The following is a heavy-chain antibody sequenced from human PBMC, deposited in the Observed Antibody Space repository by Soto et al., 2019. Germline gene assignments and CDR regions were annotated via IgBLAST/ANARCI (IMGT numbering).Heavy chain of an antibody. V-gene: IGHV4-39*01. CDR3: TRHITVRYPPKAFDL. CDR2: LYYIGSA. J-gene: IGHJ5*02. Sequence: PSETVSLTCSVSRVSVSSPSFYWAWVRQSPGKGLEWISSLYYIGSAYYSPSLKSRITISADSSRNQFSLKLASVTAADTGLYFCTRHITVRYPPKAFDLRGQGALGTGS. CDR1: RVSVSSPSFY. D-gene: IGHD3-9*01.